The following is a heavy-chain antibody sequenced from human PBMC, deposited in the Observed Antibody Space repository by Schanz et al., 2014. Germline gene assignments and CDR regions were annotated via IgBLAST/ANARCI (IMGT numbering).Heavy chain of an antibody. Sequence: QVQLVESGGGVVQPGGSLRLSCESSGFTFNGHAMHWVRQAPGKGLEWVAVIYYDGGLRFFADSVRGRVTISRDNSNNMVYLQMNSLRAEDTAIYYCTKWANEGGGGYCHFDLWGQGTLVTVSS. V-gene: IGHV3-30-3*02. CDR1: GFTFNGHA. D-gene: IGHD2-21*01. CDR3: TKWANEGGGGYCHFDL. CDR2: IYYDGGLR. J-gene: IGHJ4*02.